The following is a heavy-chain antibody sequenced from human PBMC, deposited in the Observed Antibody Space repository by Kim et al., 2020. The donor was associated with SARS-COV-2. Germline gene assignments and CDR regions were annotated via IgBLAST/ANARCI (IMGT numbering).Heavy chain of an antibody. V-gene: IGHV3-9*01. Sequence: GGSLRLSCAASGFTFDDFAMHWVRQAPGKGLEWVSGISWKSVTIGYADSVKGRFTISRDNAKNSLYLQMNSLRTEDTALYYCAKGPDYYDSRGYMYYFD. J-gene: IGHJ4*01. CDR3: AKGPDYYDSRGYMYYFD. D-gene: IGHD3-22*01. CDR2: ISWKSVTI. CDR1: GFTFDDFA.